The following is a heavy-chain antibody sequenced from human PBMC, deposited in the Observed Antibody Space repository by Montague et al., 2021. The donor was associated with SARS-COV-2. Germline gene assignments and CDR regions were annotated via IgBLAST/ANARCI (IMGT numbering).Heavy chain of an antibody. D-gene: IGHD3/OR15-3a*01. CDR3: ARRYGDGTGYHYTDS. Sequence: SETLSLTCTVSGGSISATDCHWAWIRQPPGQGLEWVGCINYIGTTAYNPPLRSRVTLSVDSSKNQFSLRLTSVTAGDAAVCYCARRYGDGTGYHYTDSWGQGTLVPVSS. V-gene: IGHV4-39*01. J-gene: IGHJ4*02. CDR2: INYIGTT. CDR1: GGSISATDCH.